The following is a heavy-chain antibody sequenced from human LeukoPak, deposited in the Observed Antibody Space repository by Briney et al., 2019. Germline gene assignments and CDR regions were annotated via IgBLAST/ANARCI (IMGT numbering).Heavy chain of an antibody. CDR3: AGVGSGWYERWFDP. Sequence: ASVKVSCKASGYTFTGYYMHWVRQAPGQGLEWMGRINPNSGGTNYAQKFQGRVTMTRDTPISTAYMELSRLRSDDTAVYYCAGVGSGWYERWFDPWGQGTLVTVSS. CDR1: GYTFTGYY. D-gene: IGHD6-13*01. V-gene: IGHV1-2*06. CDR2: INPNSGGT. J-gene: IGHJ5*02.